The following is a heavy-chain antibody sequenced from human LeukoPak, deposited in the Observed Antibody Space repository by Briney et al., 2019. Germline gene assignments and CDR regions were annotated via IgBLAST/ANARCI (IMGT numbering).Heavy chain of an antibody. CDR1: GFNVISNY. CDR3: ARTEVGATFDAFDI. CDR2: IYSGGNT. Sequence: PGGSLRLSCAVSGFNVISNYMSWVRQAPGKGLEWVSIIYSGGNTYYADSVKGRFTISRDNSKNTLYLQMNSLRAEDTAVYYCARTEVGATFDAFDIWGQGTMVTVSS. V-gene: IGHV3-53*01. D-gene: IGHD1-26*01. J-gene: IGHJ3*02.